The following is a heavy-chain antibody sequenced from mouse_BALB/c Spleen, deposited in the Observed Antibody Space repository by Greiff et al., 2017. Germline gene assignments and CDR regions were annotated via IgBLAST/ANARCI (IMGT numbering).Heavy chain of an antibody. J-gene: IGHJ2*01. CDR3: ALYDYDVDY. CDR2: IDPANGNT. Sequence: EVQLQQSGDDLVKPGASVKLSCTASGFNIKDTYMHWVKQRPEQGLEWIGRIDPANGNTKYDPKFQGKATITADTSSNTAYLQLSSLTSEDTAVYYCALYDYDVDYWGQGTTLTVSS. V-gene: IGHV14-3*02. CDR1: GFNIKDTY. D-gene: IGHD2-4*01.